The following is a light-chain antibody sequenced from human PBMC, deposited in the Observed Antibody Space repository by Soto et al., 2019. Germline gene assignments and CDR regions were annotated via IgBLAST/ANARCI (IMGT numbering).Light chain of an antibody. J-gene: IGKJ5*01. CDR3: QQYDTWPSIT. V-gene: IGKV3-15*01. CDR1: HRGLTN. CDR2: GAS. Sequence: EIVMAQSPATLSVSPGEAATLSCRASHRGLTNIAWYQQKAGQAPRLLIYGASTRASGVSDRCSGSGSGTEYTLTISRLQSEDFAVYYCQQYDTWPSITFGQGTRLEIK.